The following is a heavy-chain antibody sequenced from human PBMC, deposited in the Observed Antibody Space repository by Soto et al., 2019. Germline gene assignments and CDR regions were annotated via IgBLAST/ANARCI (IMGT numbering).Heavy chain of an antibody. D-gene: IGHD3-16*02. CDR1: GGSISSGDYY. V-gene: IGHV4-30-4*01. Sequence: QVQLQESGPGLVKPSQTLSLTCTVSGGSISSGDYYWSWIRQPPGKGLEWIGYIYYSGSTYYNPSLKRRVTISVDTSKNQFSLKLSSVTAADTAVYYCARFRFMITFGGVIVIPDAFDIWGQGTMVTVSS. CDR2: IYYSGST. J-gene: IGHJ3*02. CDR3: ARFRFMITFGGVIVIPDAFDI.